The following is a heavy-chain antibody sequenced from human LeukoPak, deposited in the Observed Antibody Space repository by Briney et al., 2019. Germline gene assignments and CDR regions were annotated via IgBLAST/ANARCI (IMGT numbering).Heavy chain of an antibody. D-gene: IGHD6-13*01. CDR1: GGSISSSSYY. CDR3: AAHHPYSSSWLGGNWFDP. V-gene: IGHV4-39*07. Sequence: KPSETLSLTCTVSGGSISSSSYYWGWIRQPPGKGLEWIGTIYYSGSTNYNPSLKSRVTISVDTSKNQFSLKLSSVTAADTAVYYCAAHHPYSSSWLGGNWFDPWGQGTLVTVSS. J-gene: IGHJ5*02. CDR2: IYYSGST.